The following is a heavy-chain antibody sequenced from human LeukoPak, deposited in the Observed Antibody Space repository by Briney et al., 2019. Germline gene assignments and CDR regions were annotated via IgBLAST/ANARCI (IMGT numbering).Heavy chain of an antibody. CDR3: AREGYSYDSSGYTIEIDY. Sequence: GASVKVSCKASGYTFTGYYMHWVRQAPGQGVEWMGRINPNSGGTNYAQKFQGRVTMTRDTSISTAYMELSRLRSDDTAVYYCAREGYSYDSSGYTIEIDYWGQGTLVTVSS. CDR2: INPNSGGT. D-gene: IGHD3-22*01. V-gene: IGHV1-2*06. J-gene: IGHJ4*02. CDR1: GYTFTGYY.